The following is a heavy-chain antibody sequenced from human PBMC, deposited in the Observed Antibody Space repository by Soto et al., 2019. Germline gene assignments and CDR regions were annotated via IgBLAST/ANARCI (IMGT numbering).Heavy chain of an antibody. V-gene: IGHV4-4*02. J-gene: IGHJ5*02. CDR3: ARGPSTNTWFDP. CDR1: GGSISTSNW. CDR2: IYHTGST. Sequence: QVQLQESGPGLVKPSGTLSLTCVVSGGSISTSNWWSWVRQPPGKGLEYIGEIYHTGSTNYNPSLQSRXXMXVXXSKNQFSLRLTSVTAADTALYYCARGPSTNTWFDPWGQGTLVTVSS.